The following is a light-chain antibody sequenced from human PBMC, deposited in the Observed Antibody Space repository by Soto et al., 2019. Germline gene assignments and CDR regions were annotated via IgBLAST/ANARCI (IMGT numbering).Light chain of an antibody. CDR1: SSDVGTYNH. Sequence: QSVLTQAASVSGSPGQSITISCTGTSSDVGTYNHVSWYQQHPGKAPQLIIYEVSNRPSGLSNRFSASKSGNTASLTISGLQAEDEADYYCCSFTPSSTLVFGTGTKVTVL. CDR2: EVS. J-gene: IGLJ1*01. V-gene: IGLV2-14*01. CDR3: CSFTPSSTLV.